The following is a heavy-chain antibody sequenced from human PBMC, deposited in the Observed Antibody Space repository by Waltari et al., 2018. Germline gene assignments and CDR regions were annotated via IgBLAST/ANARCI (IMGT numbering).Heavy chain of an antibody. CDR2: FDPEDGET. CDR1: GYTLTELS. Sequence: QVQLVQSGAEVKKPGASVKVSCQVSGYTLTELSLPWVRQAPGKGLEWMGGFDPEDGETIYAQKFQGRVTMTEDTSTDTAYMELSSLRSEDTAVYYCATPVVGRQWLVVAFDIWGQGTMVTVSS. CDR3: ATPVVGRQWLVVAFDI. V-gene: IGHV1-24*01. J-gene: IGHJ3*02. D-gene: IGHD6-19*01.